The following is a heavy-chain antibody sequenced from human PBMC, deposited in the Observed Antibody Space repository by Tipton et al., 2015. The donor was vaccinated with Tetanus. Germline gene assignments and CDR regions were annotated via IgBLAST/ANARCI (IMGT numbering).Heavy chain of an antibody. V-gene: IGHV4-59*01. CDR1: GGSINSYY. CDR2: IHSSGST. D-gene: IGHD1-26*01. CDR3: ARDIEEVGATKYFDY. Sequence: TLSLTCTVSGGSINSYYWSWIRQPPGKGPEWIGQIHSSGSTNYIPSLKSRVTISLDTSKNQFSLRLTSVTAADTAVYYCARDIEEVGATKYFDYWGQGTLVTVSS. J-gene: IGHJ4*02.